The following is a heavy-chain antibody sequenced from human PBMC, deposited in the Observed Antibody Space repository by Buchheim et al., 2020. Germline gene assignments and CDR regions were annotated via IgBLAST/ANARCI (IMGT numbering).Heavy chain of an antibody. CDR1: GGSISSAGYY. V-gene: IGHV4-61*02. D-gene: IGHD5-12*01. Sequence: QVQLQESGPGLVKPSQTLSLTCSVSGGSISSAGYYWSWIRQPAGEGLEWIGRVYAGGSTNYNPSLESRVTISVDTSKNQFSLKLNSVTAADTAVYYCARDSYDNYGPSLGDYYYGMDVWGQGTT. CDR3: ARDSYDNYGPSLGDYYYGMDV. J-gene: IGHJ6*02. CDR2: VYAGGST.